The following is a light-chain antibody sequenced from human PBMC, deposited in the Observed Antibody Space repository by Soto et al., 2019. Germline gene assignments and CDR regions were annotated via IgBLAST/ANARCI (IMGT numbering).Light chain of an antibody. J-gene: IGLJ2*01. V-gene: IGLV2-14*01. CDR2: DVS. CDR3: SSYTSSSTLV. CDR1: SSDVGGYNY. Sequence: QSVLTQPASVSGSPGQSITISCTGTSSDVGGYNYVSWYQQHPGKAPKLMIYDVSNRPSGVSNRISGSKSGNTASLTISGLQAEDEAYYYCSSYTSSSTLVFGGGTKLTVL.